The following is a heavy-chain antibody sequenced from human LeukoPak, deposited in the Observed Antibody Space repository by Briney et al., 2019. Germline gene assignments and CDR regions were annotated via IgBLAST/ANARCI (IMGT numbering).Heavy chain of an antibody. V-gene: IGHV4-59*11. CDR2: IYYSGST. CDR3: ARTYCSSTSCSDY. Sequence: KPSKTLSLTCTVSGGSISSHYWSWIRQPPGKGLEWIGYIYYSGSTNYNPSLKSRVTISVDTSKNQFSLKLSSVTAAGTAVYYCARTYCSSTSCSDYWGQGTLVTVSS. J-gene: IGHJ4*02. CDR1: GGSISSHY. D-gene: IGHD2-2*01.